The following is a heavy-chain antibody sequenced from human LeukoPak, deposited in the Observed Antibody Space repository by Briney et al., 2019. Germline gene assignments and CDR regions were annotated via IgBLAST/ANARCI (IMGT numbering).Heavy chain of an antibody. CDR2: IPNDGSDK. D-gene: IGHD6-19*01. J-gene: IGHJ4*02. CDR3: ARDGGYSRGWTYGAGDY. V-gene: IGHV3-30*04. Sequence: SGGSLRLSCAASGFTFSSYVMHWVRQAPGKGLECVAVIPNDGSDKYYADSVKGRFTISRDNSKNTLYLQMNSLRAEDTALYYCARDGGYSRGWTYGAGDYWGQGTLVTVSS. CDR1: GFTFSSYV.